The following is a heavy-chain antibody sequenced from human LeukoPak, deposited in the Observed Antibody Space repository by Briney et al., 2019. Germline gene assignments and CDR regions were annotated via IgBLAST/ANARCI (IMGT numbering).Heavy chain of an antibody. CDR1: GGSIGSYY. V-gene: IGHV4-59*01. J-gene: IGHJ4*02. D-gene: IGHD6-19*01. CDR2: IDYSGNT. Sequence: SETLSLTCTVSGGSIGSYYWSWIRQPPGKALEWIANIDYSGNTIYNPALKSRVTMSVDTSKNQFSLNLTSVTAADTAVYYCAREGKLTGYFGGLGFNYWGQGILVTVSS. CDR3: AREGKLTGYFGGLGFNY.